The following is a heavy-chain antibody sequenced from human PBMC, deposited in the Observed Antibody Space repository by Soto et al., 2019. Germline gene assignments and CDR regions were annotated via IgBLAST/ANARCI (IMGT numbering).Heavy chain of an antibody. D-gene: IGHD6-19*01. CDR1: GYTFTSYD. V-gene: IGHV1-8*01. CDR3: ARGERAAVTDAFDI. Sequence: QVQLVQSGAEVKKPEASVKVSCKASGYTFTSYDINWVRQATGQGLEWMGWMNPNSGNTGYAQKFQGRVTMTRNTSISTAYMELSSLRSEDTAVYYCARGERAAVTDAFDIWGQGTMVTVSS. J-gene: IGHJ3*02. CDR2: MNPNSGNT.